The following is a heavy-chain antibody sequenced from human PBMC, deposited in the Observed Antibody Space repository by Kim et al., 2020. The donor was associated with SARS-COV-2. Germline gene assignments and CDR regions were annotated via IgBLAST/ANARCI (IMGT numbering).Heavy chain of an antibody. CDR2: IYPGDSDT. CDR3: ARRAEVWYSSSWYARNDAFDL. J-gene: IGHJ3*01. D-gene: IGHD6-13*01. V-gene: IGHV5-51*01. Sequence: GESLKISCKGSGYSFTSYWIGWVRQMPGKGLEWMGIIYPGDSDTRYSPSFQGQVTISADKSISTAYLQWSSLKASDTAMYYCARRAEVWYSSSWYARNDAFDLWGQGTMVTVAS. CDR1: GYSFTSYW.